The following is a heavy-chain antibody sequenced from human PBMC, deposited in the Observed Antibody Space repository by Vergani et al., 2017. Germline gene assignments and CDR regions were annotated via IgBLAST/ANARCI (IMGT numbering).Heavy chain of an antibody. CDR3: ARGNPYVDFDI. D-gene: IGHD3-16*01. J-gene: IGHJ3*02. V-gene: IGHV4-61*02. Sequence: QVQLQESGPGLVKPSQTLSLTCTVSGGSISSGSYYWSWIRQPAGKGLEWIGRIYTSGSTNYNPSLKSRVTISVDTSRNQISLKLTSVTATDSAIYFCARGNPYVDFDIWGQGTMITVSS. CDR2: IYTSGST. CDR1: GGSISSGSYY.